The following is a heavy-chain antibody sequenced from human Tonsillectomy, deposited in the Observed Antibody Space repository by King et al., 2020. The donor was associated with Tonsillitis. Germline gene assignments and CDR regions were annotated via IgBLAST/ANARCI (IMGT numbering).Heavy chain of an antibody. D-gene: IGHD3-22*01. CDR1: GFTFSNAW. CDR3: TTDWVYYDSSGYPLDV. J-gene: IGHJ6*04. Sequence: VQLVESGGGLVKPGGSLRLSCAASGFTFSNAWMSWVRQAPGKGLEWVGRINTKTDGGTTDYAAPVKGRFTISRDNSKSKLYLQMNSLKTEDTAVYFCTTDWVYYDSSGYPLDVWGKGTTVTVSS. CDR2: INTKTDGGTT. V-gene: IGHV3-15*01.